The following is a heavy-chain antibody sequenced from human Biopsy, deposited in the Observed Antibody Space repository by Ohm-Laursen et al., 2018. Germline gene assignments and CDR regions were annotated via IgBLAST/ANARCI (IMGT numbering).Heavy chain of an antibody. CDR2: ISWSSGTI. D-gene: IGHD6-19*01. CDR1: GFRVYDYA. J-gene: IGHJ4*02. V-gene: IGHV3-9*01. CDR3: VKSAYSSGFWEASDY. Sequence: SLRLSCTASGFRVYDYAMQWVRQAPGKGLEWVSGISWSSGTIGYADSVKGRFTVSRDNAKNSLFLQMISLRVEDTALYYCVKSAYSSGFWEASDYWGQGTLVTVSS.